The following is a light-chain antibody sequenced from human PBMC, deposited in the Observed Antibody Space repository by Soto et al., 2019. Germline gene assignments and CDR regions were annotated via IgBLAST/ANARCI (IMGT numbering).Light chain of an antibody. CDR1: QSVSSNY. CDR2: GAS. J-gene: IGKJ5*01. V-gene: IGKV3-20*01. CDR3: QQYGTSEII. Sequence: EIVLTQSPGTLSLSPGERATLSCSASQSVSSNYLAWFQQKPGQAPRLLMYGASSRATGIPDRFSGSGSGTDFTLTISRLETEDFAVFYCQQYGTSEIIFGQGTRLENK.